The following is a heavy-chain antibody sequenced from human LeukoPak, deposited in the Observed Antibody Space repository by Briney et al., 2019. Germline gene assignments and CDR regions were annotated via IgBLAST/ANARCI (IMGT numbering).Heavy chain of an antibody. J-gene: IGHJ4*02. CDR2: IDSSSTYT. CDR3: ARGRGISRPYYFDS. Sequence: GGSLRLSCAASRFIFSDYYMSWIRQAPGKGLEWVSQIDSSSTYTNYADSVKGRFTISRDNAKKSLYLQMNSLRADDTAVYYCARGRGISRPYYFDSWGQGTLVTVSS. CDR1: RFIFSDYY. V-gene: IGHV3-11*06. D-gene: IGHD6-6*01.